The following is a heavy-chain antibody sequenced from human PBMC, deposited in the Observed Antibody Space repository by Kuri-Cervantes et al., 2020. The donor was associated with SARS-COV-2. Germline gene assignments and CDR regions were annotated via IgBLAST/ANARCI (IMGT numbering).Heavy chain of an antibody. V-gene: IGHV4-39*01. CDR3: ARHYPTGVAHVFFDY. CDR2: IYYSGSA. CDR1: GGSIISSSYY. J-gene: IGHJ4*02. D-gene: IGHD4-11*01. Sequence: GSLRLSCTVSGGSIISSSYYCGWLRQPPGKGLEWIGNIYYSGSAYYNPSLKSRITISVDTSNNQFSLKLNSLTAADTAIYYCARHYPTGVAHVFFDYWGQGALVTVSS.